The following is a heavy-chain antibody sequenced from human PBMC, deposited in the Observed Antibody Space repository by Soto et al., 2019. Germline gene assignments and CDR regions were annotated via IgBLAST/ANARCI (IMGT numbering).Heavy chain of an antibody. V-gene: IGHV3-23*01. CDR3: AKVVDSDY. D-gene: IGHD2-21*01. J-gene: IGHJ4*02. CDR1: GLTFSNYA. Sequence: PGGSLRLSCAASGLTFSNYAMSWVRQAPGKGLEWVSSISGSGSSTHYADSVKGRFTISRDNSKNTLYLYINSLRVEDTAVYYCAKVVDSDYWGQGTLVTVSS. CDR2: ISGSGSST.